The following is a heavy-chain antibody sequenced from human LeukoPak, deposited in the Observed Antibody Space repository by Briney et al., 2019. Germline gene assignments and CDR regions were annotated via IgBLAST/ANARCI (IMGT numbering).Heavy chain of an antibody. V-gene: IGHV1-69*04. CDR3: ARETGDNPY. CDR1: GGTFSSYA. J-gene: IGHJ4*02. Sequence: SVKVSCKASGGTFSSYAISWVRQAPGQGLEWMGRIIPILGIANYAQKFQGRVTITADKSTSTAYMKLSSLRSEDTAVYYCARETGDNPYWGQGTLVTVSS. D-gene: IGHD2-21*02. CDR2: IIPILGIA.